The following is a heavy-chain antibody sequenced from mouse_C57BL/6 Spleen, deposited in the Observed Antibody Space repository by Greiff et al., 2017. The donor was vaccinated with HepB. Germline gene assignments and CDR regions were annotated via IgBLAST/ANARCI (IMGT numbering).Heavy chain of an antibody. CDR2: IYPGSGST. V-gene: IGHV1-55*01. D-gene: IGHD1-1*01. CDR3: ARGTVVATPYYFDY. CDR1: GYTFTSYW. J-gene: IGHJ2*01. Sequence: QVQLQQPGAELVKPGASVKMSCKASGYTFTSYWITWVKQRPGQGLEWIGDIYPGSGSTNYNEKFKSKATLTVDTSSSTAYMQLSSLTSEDSAVYYCARGTVVATPYYFDYWGQGTTLTVSS.